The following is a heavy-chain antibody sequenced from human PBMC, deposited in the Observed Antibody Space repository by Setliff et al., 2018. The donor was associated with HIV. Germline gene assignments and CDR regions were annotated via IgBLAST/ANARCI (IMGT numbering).Heavy chain of an antibody. CDR2: IYHSGSS. D-gene: IGHD3-3*01. CDR1: GYSISSGYY. Sequence: PSETLSLTCAVSGYSISSGYYWGWIRQPPGKGLEWIGAIYHSGSSYYSPSLKSRVTLFLDTSKNQFSLKLSSVTAADTAVYYCARLLGVVITWWFDPWGQGTLVTVSS. J-gene: IGHJ5*02. CDR3: ARLLGVVITWWFDP. V-gene: IGHV4-38-2*01.